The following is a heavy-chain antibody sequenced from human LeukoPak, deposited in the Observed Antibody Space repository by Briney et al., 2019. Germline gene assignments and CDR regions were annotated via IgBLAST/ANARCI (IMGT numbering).Heavy chain of an antibody. J-gene: IGHJ4*02. CDR1: GYTFTGYY. D-gene: IGHD3-9*01. CDR2: INPNSGGT. V-gene: IGHV1-2*04. CDR3: ARGARFDRLLMAGGKLYYFDY. Sequence: ASVKVSCKASGYTFTGYYMHWVRQAPGQGLEWMGWINPNSGGTNYAQKFQGWVTMTRDTSISTAYMELSRLRSDDTAVYYCARGARFDRLLMAGGKLYYFDYWGQGTLVTVSS.